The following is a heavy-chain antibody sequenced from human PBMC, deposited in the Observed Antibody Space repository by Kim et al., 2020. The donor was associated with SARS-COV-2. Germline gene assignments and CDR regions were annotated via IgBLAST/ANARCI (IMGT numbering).Heavy chain of an antibody. Sequence: SLKSRVTISVDTSKNQFSLKRSSVTAADTAVYYCARGLGMIVPNYGMDVWGQGTTITVSS. V-gene: IGHV4-34*01. CDR3: ARGLGMIVPNYGMDV. D-gene: IGHD3-22*01. J-gene: IGHJ6*02.